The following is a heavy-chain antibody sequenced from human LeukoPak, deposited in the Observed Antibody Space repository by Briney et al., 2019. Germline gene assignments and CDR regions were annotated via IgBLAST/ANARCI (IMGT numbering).Heavy chain of an antibody. CDR1: GFTFSSYW. J-gene: IGHJ5*02. CDR3: ARDFGEQQFLGWFDP. CDR2: IKQDGSEK. V-gene: IGHV3-7*01. D-gene: IGHD6-13*01. Sequence: GGSLRLSCAASGFTFSSYWMSWVRQAPGKGLEWVANIKQDGSEKYYVDSVKGRFTISRDNAKNSLYLQMNSLRAEDTAVYYCARDFGEQQFLGWFDPWGQGTLVTVSS.